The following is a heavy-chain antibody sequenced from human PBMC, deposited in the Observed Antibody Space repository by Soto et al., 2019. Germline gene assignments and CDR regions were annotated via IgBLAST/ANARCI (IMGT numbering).Heavy chain of an antibody. Sequence: QLQLQESGSGLVKPSQTLSLTCAVSGGSISSGGYSWSWIRQPPGKGLEWIGYIYHSGSTYYNPSLKSRVTISVDRSKNQFSLKLSSVTAADTAVYYCARGIPRIVVVAATPAEYFDYWGQGTLVTVSS. CDR2: IYHSGST. CDR3: ARGIPRIVVVAATPAEYFDY. J-gene: IGHJ4*02. CDR1: GGSISSGGYS. D-gene: IGHD2-15*01. V-gene: IGHV4-30-2*01.